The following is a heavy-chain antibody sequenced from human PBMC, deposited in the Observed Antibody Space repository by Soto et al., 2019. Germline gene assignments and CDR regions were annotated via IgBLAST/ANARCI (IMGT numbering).Heavy chain of an antibody. CDR1: GFTFSSYG. V-gene: IGHV3-30*18. CDR3: AKSTAGYGDYVAGY. Sequence: ESVGGVVQPGRSLRLSCAASGFTFSSYGMHWVRQAPGKGLEWVAVISYDGSNKYYADSVKGRFTISRDNSKNTLYLQMNSLRAEDTAVYYCAKSTAGYGDYVAGYWGQGTLVTVSS. CDR2: ISYDGSNK. D-gene: IGHD4-17*01. J-gene: IGHJ4*02.